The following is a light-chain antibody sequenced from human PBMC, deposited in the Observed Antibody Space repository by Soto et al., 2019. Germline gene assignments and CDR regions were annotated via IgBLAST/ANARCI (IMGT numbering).Light chain of an antibody. CDR1: SSDGSLYNY. Sequence: QSALTQPASVSGSPGQSITIACTGSSSDGSLYNYVCWYQQHPGKNPKTMIYDVNDRPSGMSDSFSGCKSGKPASLTISGLQADDEADYFCSSYTSDNNNVVLGGGTKVIV. V-gene: IGLV2-14*03. CDR2: DVN. CDR3: SSYTSDNNNVV. J-gene: IGLJ2*01.